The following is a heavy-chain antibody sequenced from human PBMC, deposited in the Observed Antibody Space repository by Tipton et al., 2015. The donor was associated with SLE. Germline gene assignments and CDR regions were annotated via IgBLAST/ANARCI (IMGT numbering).Heavy chain of an antibody. CDR2: ISSDGSNE. J-gene: IGHJ4*02. D-gene: IGHD3-3*02. Sequence: SLRLSCAASGFTFSSYAMHWVRQAPGKGLEWVAVISSDGSNEYYADSVEGRFTISRDNSKNTLYMQMNSLRAEDTAVFYCARDLAGYYVDYWGRGARVTVSS. CDR1: GFTFSSYA. V-gene: IGHV3-30*04. CDR3: ARDLAGYYVDY.